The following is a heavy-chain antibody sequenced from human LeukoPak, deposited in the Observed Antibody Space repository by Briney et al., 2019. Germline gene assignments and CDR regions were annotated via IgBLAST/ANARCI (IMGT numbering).Heavy chain of an antibody. Sequence: PSETLSLTCAVYGGSFSGYYWSWIRQPPGKGLEWIGEINHSGSTNYNPSLKSRVTISVDTSKNQFSLKLSSVTAADTAVYYCARGGIVVVPVYWYFDLWGRGTLVTVSS. CDR1: GGSFSGYY. D-gene: IGHD2-2*01. CDR2: INHSGST. CDR3: ARGGIVVVPVYWYFDL. V-gene: IGHV4-34*01. J-gene: IGHJ2*01.